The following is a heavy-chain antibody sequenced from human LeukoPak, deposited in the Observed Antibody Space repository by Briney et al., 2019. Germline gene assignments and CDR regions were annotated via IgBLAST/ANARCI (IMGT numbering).Heavy chain of an antibody. CDR3: ARSAITATTRSRRYYYYGMDV. V-gene: IGHV4-34*01. J-gene: IGHJ6*02. CDR1: GGPFSTFC. CDR2: INHRGST. Sequence: SETLFLTCAVHGGPFSTFCWTWIRQPPGKGLEWIGEINHRGSTNYNPSLKSRVTIAVDTSKNRISLKLRSVTAADTAVYYCARSAITATTRSRRYYYYGMDVWGLGTTVTVSS. D-gene: IGHD1-7*01.